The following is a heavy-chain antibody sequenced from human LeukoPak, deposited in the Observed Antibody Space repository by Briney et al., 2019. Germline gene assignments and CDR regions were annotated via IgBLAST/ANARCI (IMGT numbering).Heavy chain of an antibody. Sequence: SETLSLTCTVSGGSISSSSYYWGWIRQPPGKGLEWIGSIYYSGSTYYNPSLKSRVTISVDTSKNQFSLKLSSVTAADTAVYYCARGLLWFGELYQDWGQGTLVTVSS. CDR3: ARGLLWFGELYQD. J-gene: IGHJ4*02. V-gene: IGHV4-39*07. CDR1: GGSISSSSYY. D-gene: IGHD3-10*01. CDR2: IYYSGST.